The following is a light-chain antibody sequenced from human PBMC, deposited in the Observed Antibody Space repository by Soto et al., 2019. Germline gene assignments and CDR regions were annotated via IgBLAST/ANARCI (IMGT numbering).Light chain of an antibody. Sequence: SYELTQPPSVSVSPGQTASITCSGDKLGDKYACWYQQKPGQSPVLVIYQDSKRPSGIPERFSGSNSGNTATLTISGTQAMDKADYYCQAWDSSTDGVFGTGTKVTVL. CDR1: KLGDKY. CDR2: QDS. J-gene: IGLJ1*01. V-gene: IGLV3-1*01. CDR3: QAWDSSTDGV.